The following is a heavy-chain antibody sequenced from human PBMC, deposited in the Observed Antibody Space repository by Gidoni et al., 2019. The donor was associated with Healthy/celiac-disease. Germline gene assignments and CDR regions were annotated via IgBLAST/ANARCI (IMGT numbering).Heavy chain of an antibody. CDR1: GFTFSNYA. Sequence: EVQLLESGGGLVQPGGSLRLSCAASGFTFSNYAMSWVRQAPGKGLEWVSAISGSGGRTYADSVKGRFTISRDNSKNTLYLQMNSLRAEDTAVYYCAGAPNYYDSSAYYPPDYWGQGTLVTVSS. V-gene: IGHV3-23*01. CDR3: AGAPNYYDSSAYYPPDY. CDR2: ISGSGGRT. J-gene: IGHJ4*02. D-gene: IGHD3-22*01.